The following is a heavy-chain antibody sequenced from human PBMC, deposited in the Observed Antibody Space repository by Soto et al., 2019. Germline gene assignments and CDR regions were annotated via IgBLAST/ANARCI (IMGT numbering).Heavy chain of an antibody. CDR3: ARQSVCSGGTGSSRNWFYS. CDR1: GGSLSSDY. D-gene: IGHD2-15*01. V-gene: IGHV4-59*08. Sequence: PSETMSLTCSVSGGSLSSDYLSWIRQPPRKGLEWIGYIYYSGSTNYNPSLKSRVTISVDTSKNQISLKLGSVTAADTALYYCARQSVCSGGTGSSRNWFYS. CDR2: IYYSGST. J-gene: IGHJ5*01.